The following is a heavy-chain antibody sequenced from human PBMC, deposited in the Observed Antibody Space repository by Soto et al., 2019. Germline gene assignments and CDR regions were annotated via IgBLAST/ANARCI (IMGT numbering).Heavy chain of an antibody. V-gene: IGHV1-69*02. CDR1: GGTFSSYT. D-gene: IGHD2-15*01. CDR3: ARAGGYCSGGSCYPGAFDI. CDR2: IIPILGIA. Sequence: ASVKVSCKASGGTFSSYTISWVRQAPGQGLEWMGRIIPILGIANYAQKFQGRVTITADKSTSTAYMELSSLRSEDTAVYYCARAGGYCSGGSCYPGAFDIWGQGTMVTVSS. J-gene: IGHJ3*02.